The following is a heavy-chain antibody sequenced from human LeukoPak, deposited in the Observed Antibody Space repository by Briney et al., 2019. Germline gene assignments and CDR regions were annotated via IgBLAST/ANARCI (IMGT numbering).Heavy chain of an antibody. CDR3: ARDIVVVVAAGSYYYYGMDV. J-gene: IGHJ6*02. CDR2: ISSSSYI. Sequence: GGSLRLSCAASGFTFSSYSTNWVRQAPGKGLEWVASISSSSYIYYADSVKGRFTISRDNAKNSLYLQMNSLRAEDTAVYYCARDIVVVVAAGSYYYYGMDVWGQGTTVTVSS. D-gene: IGHD2-15*01. V-gene: IGHV3-21*01. CDR1: GFTFSSYS.